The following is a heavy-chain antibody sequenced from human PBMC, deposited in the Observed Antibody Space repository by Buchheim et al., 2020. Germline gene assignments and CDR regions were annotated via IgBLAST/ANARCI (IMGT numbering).Heavy chain of an antibody. V-gene: IGHV3-30-3*01. D-gene: IGHD2-15*01. CDR1: GFTFSSYA. Sequence: QVQLVESGGGVVQHGRSLRLSCAASGFTFSSYAMHWVRQAPGKGLEWVAVISSDGSNKYYADSVKGRFTISRDNSKNKPYLQMNSLRAEDTAVYFCARDSGFGCSGGSCYGMDVWGQGTT. CDR3: ARDSGFGCSGGSCYGMDV. J-gene: IGHJ6*02. CDR2: ISSDGSNK.